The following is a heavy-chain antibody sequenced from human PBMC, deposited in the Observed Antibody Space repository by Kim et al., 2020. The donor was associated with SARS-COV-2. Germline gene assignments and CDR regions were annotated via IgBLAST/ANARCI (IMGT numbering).Heavy chain of an antibody. CDR2: IIPIFGTA. J-gene: IGHJ5*02. V-gene: IGHV1-69*13. Sequence: SVKVSCKASGGTFSSYAISWVRQAPGQGLEWMGGIIPIFGTANYAQKFQGRVTITADESTSTAYMELSSLRSEDTAVYYCARAHRQQLVLRWFDPWGQGTLVTVSS. CDR3: ARAHRQQLVLRWFDP. D-gene: IGHD6-6*01. CDR1: GGTFSSYA.